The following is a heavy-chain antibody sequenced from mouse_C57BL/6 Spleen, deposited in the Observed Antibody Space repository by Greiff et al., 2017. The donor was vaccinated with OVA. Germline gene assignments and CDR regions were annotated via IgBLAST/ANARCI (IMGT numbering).Heavy chain of an antibody. CDR2: IDPSDSET. CDR1: GYTFTSYW. D-gene: IGHD1-1*01. CDR3: ARSGVITTAHYFDY. J-gene: IGHJ2*01. V-gene: IGHV1-52*01. Sequence: QVQLKQPGAELVRPGSSVKLSCKASGYTFTSYWMHWVKQRPIQGLEWIGNIDPSDSETHYNQKFKDKATLTVDKSSSTAYMPLSSLTSEDSAVYYCARSGVITTAHYFDYWGQGTTLTVSS.